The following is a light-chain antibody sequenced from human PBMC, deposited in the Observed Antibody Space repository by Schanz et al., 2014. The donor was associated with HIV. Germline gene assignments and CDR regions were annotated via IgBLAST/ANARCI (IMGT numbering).Light chain of an antibody. V-gene: IGKV3-11*01. CDR1: QSVSSY. Sequence: EIVLTQSPATLSLSPGERATLSCRASQSVSSYLAWYQQKPGQAPRLLIYDASNRATGIPARFSGSGSGTDFTLTISSLEPEDFVVYYCQQGGSWPLTFGGGTTVEFK. CDR2: DAS. CDR3: QQGGSWPLT. J-gene: IGKJ4*01.